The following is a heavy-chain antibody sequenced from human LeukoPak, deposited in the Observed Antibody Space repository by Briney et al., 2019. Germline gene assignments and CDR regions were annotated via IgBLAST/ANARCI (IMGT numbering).Heavy chain of an antibody. CDR2: ISAYNDNT. D-gene: IGHD5-18*01. V-gene: IGHV1-18*01. CDR3: AREVSYGVDY. Sequence: ASVTVSCTASGYTFTSYAMNWVRQAPGQGLEWMGWISAYNDNTNYAQKLQGRVTMTTDTSTSTAYMELRSLRSDDTAVYYCAREVSYGVDYWGQGTLVTVSS. J-gene: IGHJ4*02. CDR1: GYTFTSYA.